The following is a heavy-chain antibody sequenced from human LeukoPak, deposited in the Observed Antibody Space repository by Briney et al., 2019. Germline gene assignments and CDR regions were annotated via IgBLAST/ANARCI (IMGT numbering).Heavy chain of an antibody. CDR1: GGTFRSYA. CDR2: ISAYNGNT. J-gene: IGHJ4*02. D-gene: IGHD6-19*01. Sequence: ASVKVSCKASGGTFRSYAISWVRQAPGQGLEWMGWISAYNGNTNYAQKLQGRVTMTTDTSTSTAYMELRSLRSDDTAVYYCARDRAVAVSVDFDYWGQGTLVTVSS. V-gene: IGHV1-18*01. CDR3: ARDRAVAVSVDFDY.